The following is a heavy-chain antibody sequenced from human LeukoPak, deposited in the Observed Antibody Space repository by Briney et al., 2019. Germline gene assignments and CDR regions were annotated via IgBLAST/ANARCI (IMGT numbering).Heavy chain of an antibody. J-gene: IGHJ4*02. D-gene: IGHD6-19*01. CDR2: IHYSGTT. CDR1: GGSISSTNYY. Sequence: SETLSLTCTVSGGSISSTNYYWDWIRQPPGKGLEWIGSIHYSGTTYYNPSLKSRVTISADTSRNHFSLNLSSVTAADTAVYYCARGRSGSSSGWPKRYYFDYWGQGTLVTVSS. CDR3: ARGRSGSSSGWPKRYYFDY. V-gene: IGHV4-39*02.